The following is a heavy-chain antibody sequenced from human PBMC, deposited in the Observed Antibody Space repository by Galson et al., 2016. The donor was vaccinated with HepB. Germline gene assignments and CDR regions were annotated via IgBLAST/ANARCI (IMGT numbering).Heavy chain of an antibody. V-gene: IGHV3-30*18. CDR2: ISYDGITK. D-gene: IGHD3-22*01. Sequence: SLRLSCAASGFTFSSYGMHWVRQAPGKGLEWVAVISYDGITKSYADSVKGRFTISRDNSKHTLDLQMNSLRDEDTAVYYCAKDFGSSGYYQVFDYWGQGALVAVSS. CDR1: GFTFSSYG. J-gene: IGHJ4*02. CDR3: AKDFGSSGYYQVFDY.